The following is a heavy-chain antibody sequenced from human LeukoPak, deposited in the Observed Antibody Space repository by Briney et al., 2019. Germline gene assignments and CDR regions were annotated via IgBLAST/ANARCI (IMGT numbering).Heavy chain of an antibody. CDR3: ARATYDGGFDI. CDR1: GFTFSSYW. CDR2: INSDGSST. J-gene: IGHJ3*02. D-gene: IGHD4-23*01. V-gene: IGHV3-74*01. Sequence: PGGSLRLSCAASGFTFSSYWMHWVRQAPGKGLLWVSRINSDGSSTIYADSVKGRFSISRDNAKNTLDLQMNSLRAEDTAVYYCARATYDGGFDIWGQGTMVTVSS.